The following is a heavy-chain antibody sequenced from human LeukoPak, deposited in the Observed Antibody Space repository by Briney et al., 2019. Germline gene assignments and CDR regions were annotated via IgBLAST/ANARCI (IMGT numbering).Heavy chain of an antibody. J-gene: IGHJ4*02. CDR3: ARVGPWGSYFDY. D-gene: IGHD3-16*01. CDR2: IIPILGIA. V-gene: IGHV1-69*04. CDR1: GGTFSSYA. Sequence: SVKVSCKASGGTFSSYAISWVRQAPGQGLEWMGRIIPILGIANYAQKFQGRVTITADKSTSTAYMELSSLRSEDTAVYYCARVGPWGSYFDYWGQGTLVTVSS.